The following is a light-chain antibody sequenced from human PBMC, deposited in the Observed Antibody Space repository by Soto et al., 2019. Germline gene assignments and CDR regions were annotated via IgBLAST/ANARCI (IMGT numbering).Light chain of an antibody. V-gene: IGKV3-15*01. CDR1: QSVSSN. CDR2: GAS. CDR3: QQYDNWPIT. J-gene: IGKJ5*01. Sequence: EIVLTQSPVTLSLSPWERATLSCRASQSVSSNLAWYQQKPGQAPRLFIYGASTRATAIPPRFSGSGSGTEFTLTISSLQSEDFAVYYCQQYDNWPITFGQGTRLEIK.